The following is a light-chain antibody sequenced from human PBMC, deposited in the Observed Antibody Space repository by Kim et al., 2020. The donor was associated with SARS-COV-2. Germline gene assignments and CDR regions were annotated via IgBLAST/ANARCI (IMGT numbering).Light chain of an antibody. Sequence: DIQMTQSPSSLSASVGDRVTITCQASQDVSIYLNWYRQRPGQAPELLIYDASNLETGVPSRFSGSGSGTDFSFTISSLQPEDIAKYYCQGYGDRPITFGQGARLEIK. V-gene: IGKV1-33*01. CDR1: QDVSIY. CDR2: DAS. J-gene: IGKJ5*01. CDR3: QGYGDRPIT.